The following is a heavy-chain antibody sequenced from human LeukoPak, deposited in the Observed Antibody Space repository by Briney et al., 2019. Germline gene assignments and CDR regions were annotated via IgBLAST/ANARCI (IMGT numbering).Heavy chain of an antibody. CDR3: VKGGSERFGLVPCWFDP. CDR2: IGGSGVYT. CDR1: GFTLRKYA. Sequence: PGGSLRLSCAASGFTLRKYAMTWVRQAPGKGLEWVSSIGGSGVYTFYADSVKGRFTISRDISKNALSLQVNSLRPEDTAIYYCVKGGSERFGLVPCWFDPWGQGTLVSVSS. D-gene: IGHD3/OR15-3a*01. J-gene: IGHJ5*02. V-gene: IGHV3-23*01.